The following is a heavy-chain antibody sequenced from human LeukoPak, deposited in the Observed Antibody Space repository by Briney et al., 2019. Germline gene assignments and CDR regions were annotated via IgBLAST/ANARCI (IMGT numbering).Heavy chain of an antibody. CDR3: ARGRGMGFLEWLLLDS. CDR2: INLYTGGT. V-gene: IGHV1-2*02. J-gene: IGHJ4*02. CDR1: GYTFTDSY. Sequence: GASVKVSCKASGYTFTDSYMHWVRQAPEHGLEWMGWINLYTGGTDYAHKFQGRVTMTSDTSISTAYMELSRLRSDDTAIFYCARGRGMGFLEWLLLDSWGQGTLVTVSS. D-gene: IGHD3-3*01.